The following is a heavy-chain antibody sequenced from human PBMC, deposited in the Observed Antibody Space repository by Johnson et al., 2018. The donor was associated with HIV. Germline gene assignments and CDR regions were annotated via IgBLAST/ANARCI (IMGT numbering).Heavy chain of an antibody. Sequence: VKLVESGGGLVQPGGSLRLSCAASGFTFSSYWMTWVRQAPGKGLEWVANIKQDGSETHYLDSVKGRFTISRDNAKNSLYLQMNSLRAEDTAVYYCARDETYRRYALTAFDIWGQGTMVTVSS. CDR1: GFTFSSYW. J-gene: IGHJ3*02. CDR2: IKQDGSET. CDR3: ARDETYRRYALTAFDI. D-gene: IGHD1-14*01. V-gene: IGHV3-7*05.